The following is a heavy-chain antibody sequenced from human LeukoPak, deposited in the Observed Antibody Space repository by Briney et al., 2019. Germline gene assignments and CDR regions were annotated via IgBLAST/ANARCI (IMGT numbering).Heavy chain of an antibody. V-gene: IGHV4-59*01. CDR1: GGSISSYY. J-gene: IGHJ3*02. Sequence: SETLSLTCTVSGGSISSYYWSWIRQPPGKGREWIGYIYYSGSTNYNPSLKSRVTISVDTSKNQFSLKLSSVTAADTAVYYCARCSRVADAFDIWGQGTMVTVSS. CDR2: IYYSGST. D-gene: IGHD2-15*01. CDR3: ARCSRVADAFDI.